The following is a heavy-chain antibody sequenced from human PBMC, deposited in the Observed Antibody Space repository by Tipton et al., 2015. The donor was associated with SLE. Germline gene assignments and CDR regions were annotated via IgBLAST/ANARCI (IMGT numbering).Heavy chain of an antibody. CDR3: ARDRGSGWFDFDY. D-gene: IGHD6-19*01. Sequence: SLRLSCAASGFTVSSNYMSWVRQAPGKGLEWVLVIYSGGSTYYADSVKGRFTISRDNSKNTLYLQMNSLRAEDTAVYYCARDRGSGWFDFDYWGQGTLVTVSS. V-gene: IGHV3-53*05. CDR2: IYSGGST. J-gene: IGHJ4*02. CDR1: GFTVSSNY.